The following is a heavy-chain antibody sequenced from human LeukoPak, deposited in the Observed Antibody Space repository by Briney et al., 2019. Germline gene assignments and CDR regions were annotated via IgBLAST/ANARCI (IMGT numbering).Heavy chain of an antibody. Sequence: SVKVSCKASGGTFSSYAIGWVRQAPGQGLEWMGGIIPIFGTANYAQKFQGRVTITADESTSTAYMELSSLRSEDTAVYYCALQTTYYYDSSGYREPRPADYWGQGTLVTVSS. V-gene: IGHV1-69*01. CDR3: ALQTTYYYDSSGYREPRPADY. CDR1: GGTFSSYA. CDR2: IIPIFGTA. J-gene: IGHJ4*02. D-gene: IGHD3-22*01.